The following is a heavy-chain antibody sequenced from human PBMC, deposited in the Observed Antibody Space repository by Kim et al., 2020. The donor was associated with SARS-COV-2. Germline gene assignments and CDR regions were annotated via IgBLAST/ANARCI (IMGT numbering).Heavy chain of an antibody. V-gene: IGHV1-3*01. J-gene: IGHJ4*02. D-gene: IGHD1-26*01. CDR2: T. Sequence: TKYSQKFQGRVTITRDTSASTAYMELSSLRSEDTAVYYCARDKWEAHFDYWGQGTLVTVSS. CDR3: ARDKWEAHFDY.